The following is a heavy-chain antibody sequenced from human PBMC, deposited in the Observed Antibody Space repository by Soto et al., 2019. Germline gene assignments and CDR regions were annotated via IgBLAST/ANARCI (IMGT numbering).Heavy chain of an antibody. CDR3: ARGVGSGSYYNQYNWFDP. Sequence: ASLKVSCKASGYTFTDYVIHWVRQAPGQGLEWMGWINVYNGNTKYAQKVQGRVTMTTDTSTSTAYMELRSLRSDDTAVYYCARGVGSGSYYNQYNWFDPWGQGTLVTVSS. V-gene: IGHV1-18*01. CDR2: INVYNGNT. CDR1: GYTFTDYV. J-gene: IGHJ5*02. D-gene: IGHD3-10*01.